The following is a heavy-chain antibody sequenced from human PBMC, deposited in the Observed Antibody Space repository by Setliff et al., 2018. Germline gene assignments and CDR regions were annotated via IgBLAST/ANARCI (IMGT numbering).Heavy chain of an antibody. CDR2: INHRGST. Sequence: SETLSLTCAAYGGTFSDYYWTWIRQPPGKGLEWIGEINHRGSTNYNSSLKSRVTISVNKSTNQFSLKLNSVTAADTAVYYCVRTDYSDGKYSMDVWGKGTTVTVSS. V-gene: IGHV4-34*01. CDR3: VRTDYSDGKYSMDV. J-gene: IGHJ6*03. CDR1: GGTFSDYY. D-gene: IGHD6-6*01.